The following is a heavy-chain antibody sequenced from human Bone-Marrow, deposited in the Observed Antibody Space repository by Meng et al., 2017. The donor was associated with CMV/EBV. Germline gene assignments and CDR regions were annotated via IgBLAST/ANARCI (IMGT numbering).Heavy chain of an antibody. J-gene: IGHJ4*02. Sequence: KASAYTFNVYYIHWMRQAPGQGFEWMGWINPNSGGTNYAQKFQGRVTMTRDTSINTAYMEVSRLKSDDTAVYYCARGILLAGKGAFDYWGQGSLVTVSS. D-gene: IGHD6-19*01. CDR3: ARGILLAGKGAFDY. V-gene: IGHV1-2*02. CDR1: AYTFNVYY. CDR2: INPNSGGT.